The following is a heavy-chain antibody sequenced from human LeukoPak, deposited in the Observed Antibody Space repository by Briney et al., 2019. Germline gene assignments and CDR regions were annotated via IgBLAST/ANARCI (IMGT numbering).Heavy chain of an antibody. J-gene: IGHJ4*02. CDR3: ARDPNYYDSSGYWTPLVYFDY. CDR1: GYTLTELS. D-gene: IGHD3-22*01. CDR2: FDPEDGET. Sequence: ASVKVSCKVSGYTLTELSMHWVRQAPGKGLEWMGGFDPEDGETIYAQKFQGRVTMTEDTSTDTAYMELSSLRSEDTAVYYCARDPNYYDSSGYWTPLVYFDYWGQGTLVTVSS. V-gene: IGHV1-24*01.